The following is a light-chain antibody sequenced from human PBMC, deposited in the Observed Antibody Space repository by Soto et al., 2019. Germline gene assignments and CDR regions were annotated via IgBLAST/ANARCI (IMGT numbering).Light chain of an antibody. J-gene: IGKJ1*01. V-gene: IGKV3-11*01. CDR1: QSVSSY. CDR3: QKGSNWPPAIS. CDR2: DAS. Sequence: ESVLPQGPSTLTKDQVERAAQSRRGNQSVSSYLAWYQQKPGQAPSLLIYDASNRATGIPGRCSSYGSGLDFPPTPRCLSAESFAESDCQKGSNWPPAISVGQGTQVDIK.